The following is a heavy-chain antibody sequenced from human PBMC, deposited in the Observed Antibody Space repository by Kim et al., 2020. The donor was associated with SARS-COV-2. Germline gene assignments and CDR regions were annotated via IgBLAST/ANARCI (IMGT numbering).Heavy chain of an antibody. D-gene: IGHD6-13*01. J-gene: IGHJ6*02. Sequence: PSFQGHVTISADKSISTAYLQWSSLKASDTAMYYCARHPIAAAGYYGMDVWGQGTSVTVSS. V-gene: IGHV5-10-1*01. CDR3: ARHPIAAAGYYGMDV.